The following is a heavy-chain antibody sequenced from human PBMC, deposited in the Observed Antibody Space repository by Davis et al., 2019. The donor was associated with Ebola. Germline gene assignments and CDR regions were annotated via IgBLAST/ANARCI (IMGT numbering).Heavy chain of an antibody. CDR2: LSGSGGLS. V-gene: IGHV3-23*01. Sequence: GESLKISCAASGYTFSIHAMTWVRQAPGKGTAWVSALSGSGGLSYYADAVMGRFTISRDHSKNTLSLQMDSLTAEDTAVYYCASGGETVTGTASHGMDVWGQGTTVTVSS. CDR3: ASGGETVTGTASHGMDV. J-gene: IGHJ6*02. CDR1: GYTFSIHA. D-gene: IGHD1-14*01.